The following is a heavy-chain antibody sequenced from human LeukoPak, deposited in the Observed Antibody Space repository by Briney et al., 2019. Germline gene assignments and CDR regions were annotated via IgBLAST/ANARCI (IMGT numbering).Heavy chain of an antibody. CDR1: GFTFSSYS. J-gene: IGHJ3*02. D-gene: IGHD1-1*01. CDR2: ISSSSSYI. Sequence: GGSLRLSCAASGFTFSSYSMTWVRQAPGKGLEWVSSISSSSSYIYYADSVKGRFTISRDNAKSSLYLQMNSLRAEDTAVYYCARENGLQLSDFGLDAFDIWGQRTMVTVSS. V-gene: IGHV3-21*01. CDR3: ARENGLQLSDFGLDAFDI.